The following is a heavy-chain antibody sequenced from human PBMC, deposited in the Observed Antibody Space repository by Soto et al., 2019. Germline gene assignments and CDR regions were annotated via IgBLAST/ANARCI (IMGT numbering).Heavy chain of an antibody. J-gene: IGHJ3*01. CDR1: GFTFSSYS. V-gene: IGHV3-48*01. CDR2: ISSSTSTV. D-gene: IGHD4-17*01. CDR3: AKYGCDNYGGAFDL. Sequence: EVQLVESGGGLVQPGGSLRLSCAASGFTFSSYSMNWVRQAPGKGLEWVSYISSSTSTVYYADSVKARFTISRDNAKNPLYLQMNSLRAEDTAVYYCAKYGCDNYGGAFDLWGQGTMVTVSS.